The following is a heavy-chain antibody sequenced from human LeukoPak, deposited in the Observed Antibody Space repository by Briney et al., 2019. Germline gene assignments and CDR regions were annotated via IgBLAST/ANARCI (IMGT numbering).Heavy chain of an antibody. D-gene: IGHD4-17*01. J-gene: IGHJ4*02. Sequence: GGSLRLSCAASGFTFKTHAMHWVRQAPGKGLEWVALITYDGTNEYYEDSVQGRFTISRDNSKNTLYLQMNSLRAEDAAVYYFAKDLSQIRPRYYFDSWGQGTLVTVSS. CDR2: ITYDGTNE. CDR3: AKDLSQIRPRYYFDS. V-gene: IGHV3-30*02. CDR1: GFTFKTHA.